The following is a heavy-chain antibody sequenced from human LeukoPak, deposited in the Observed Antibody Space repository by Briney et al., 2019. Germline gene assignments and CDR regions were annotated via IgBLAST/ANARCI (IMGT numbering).Heavy chain of an antibody. CDR3: ARSYVRGWYEVGGIDY. D-gene: IGHD6-19*01. CDR2: ISYDGSNK. J-gene: IGHJ4*02. CDR1: GFTFSSYA. V-gene: IGHV3-30-3*01. Sequence: GRSLRLSCAASGFTFSSYAMHWVRQAPGKGLEWVAVISYDGSNKYYADSVKGRFIISRDNSKNTLYLQMNSLRAEDTAVYYCARSYVRGWYEVGGIDYWGQGTLVTVSS.